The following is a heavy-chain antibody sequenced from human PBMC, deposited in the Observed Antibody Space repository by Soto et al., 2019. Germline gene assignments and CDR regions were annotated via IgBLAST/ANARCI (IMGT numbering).Heavy chain of an antibody. Sequence: QITLKESGPTLVKPTQTLTLTCTFSGFSLSTSGVGVGWIRQPPGKALEWLALIYWDDDKRYSPSLKSRLTITKDTSKNQVVLTMTNMDPVDTAIYYCAHRQSGSYYDYFDYWGQGTLVTVSS. CDR1: GFSLSTSGVG. J-gene: IGHJ4*02. CDR3: AHRQSGSYYDYFDY. D-gene: IGHD1-26*01. V-gene: IGHV2-5*02. CDR2: IYWDDDK.